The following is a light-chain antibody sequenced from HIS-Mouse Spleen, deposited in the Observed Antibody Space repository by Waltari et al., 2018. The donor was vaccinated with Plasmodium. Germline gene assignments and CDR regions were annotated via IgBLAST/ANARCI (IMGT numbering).Light chain of an antibody. CDR3: MIWPSNASGV. CDR1: SDINVCSYN. Sequence: QPVLTQPPSSSASPGESASLTCTLPSDINVCSYNIYWYTQNPGSPPRYLLYYYSDSDKGQGSGVPSRFSGSKDASANTGILLISGLQSEDEADYYCMIWPSNASGVFGGGTKLTVL. V-gene: IGLV5-37*01. CDR2: YYSDSDK. J-gene: IGLJ3*02.